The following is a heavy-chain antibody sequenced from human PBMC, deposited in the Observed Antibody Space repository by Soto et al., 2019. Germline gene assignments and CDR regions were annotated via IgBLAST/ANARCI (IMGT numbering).Heavy chain of an antibody. D-gene: IGHD3-10*01. CDR3: ARDFVMVRGVMDY. CDR2: IWYDGSNK. CDR1: GFTFSSYG. Sequence: GGSLRLSCAASGFTFSSYGMHWVRQAPGKGLEWVAVIWYDGSNKYYADSVKGRFTISRDNSKNTLYLQMNSLRAEDTAVYYCARDFVMVRGVMDYWGQGTLVTVSS. V-gene: IGHV3-33*01. J-gene: IGHJ4*02.